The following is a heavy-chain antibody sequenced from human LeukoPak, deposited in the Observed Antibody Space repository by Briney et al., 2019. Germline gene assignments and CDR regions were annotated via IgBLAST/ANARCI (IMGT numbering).Heavy chain of an antibody. Sequence: PGGSLRLSCAASGFTFSSYAMSWVRQAPGKGLEWVSAISGSGGSTYYADSVKGRLTISRDNSKNTLYLQMNSLRAEDTAVYYCAKQSSSSSWYLTHDYWGQGTLVIVSS. V-gene: IGHV3-23*01. CDR2: ISGSGGST. CDR1: GFTFSSYA. D-gene: IGHD6-13*01. CDR3: AKQSSSSSWYLTHDY. J-gene: IGHJ4*02.